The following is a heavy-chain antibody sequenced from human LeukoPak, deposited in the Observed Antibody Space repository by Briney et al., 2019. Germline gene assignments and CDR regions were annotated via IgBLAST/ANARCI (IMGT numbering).Heavy chain of an antibody. CDR3: AGEDFGGYRFDY. J-gene: IGHJ4*02. CDR2: ISYSGTT. V-gene: IGHV4-59*01. Sequence: SETLSRTCTVSGGSITSYFWSWIRQVPGKGLEWIAYISYSGTTNYNPSLKSRVVISVDASKNQFSLNLRSVTAADTAVYYCAGEDFGGYRFDYWGQGTLVTVSS. D-gene: IGHD5-18*01. CDR1: GGSITSYF.